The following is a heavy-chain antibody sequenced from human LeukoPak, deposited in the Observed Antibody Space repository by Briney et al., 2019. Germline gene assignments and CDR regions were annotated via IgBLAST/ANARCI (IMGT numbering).Heavy chain of an antibody. Sequence: GGSLRLSCVASGFTFSNFAMSWVRQAPGKGLEWVSAISGSGGSTYYADSVKGRFTISRDNSKNTLYLQMNSLRAEDTAVYYCAKFQGVYAMDWFDPWGQGTLVTVSS. CDR3: AKFQGVYAMDWFDP. J-gene: IGHJ5*02. CDR1: GFTFSNFA. D-gene: IGHD2-8*01. V-gene: IGHV3-23*01. CDR2: ISGSGGST.